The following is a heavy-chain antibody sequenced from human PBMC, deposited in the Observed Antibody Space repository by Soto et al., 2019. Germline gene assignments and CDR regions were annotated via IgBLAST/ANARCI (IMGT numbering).Heavy chain of an antibody. D-gene: IGHD6-13*01. CDR2: IYSGGST. Sequence: GGSLRLSCAASGFTVSSNYMSWVRQAPGKGLEWVSVIYSGGSTYYADSVKGRFPISRDNSKNTLYLQMNSLRAEDTAVYYCARAYTIAAPFDYWGQGTLVTVSS. CDR1: GFTVSSNY. CDR3: ARAYTIAAPFDY. J-gene: IGHJ4*02. V-gene: IGHV3-66*01.